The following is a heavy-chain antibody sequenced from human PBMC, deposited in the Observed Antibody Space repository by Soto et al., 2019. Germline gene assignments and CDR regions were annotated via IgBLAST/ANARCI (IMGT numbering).Heavy chain of an antibody. V-gene: IGHV4-39*01. D-gene: IGHD3-3*01. Sequence: PSETLSLTCTVSGGTISSSTYYWGWIRQPPGKGLEWIGSIYYSGSAYYSPSLKSRVTISVDTSKNQFSLKLSSVTAADTAVYYCARPRSPPFGVENWFDPWGQGTLVTVSS. CDR3: ARPRSPPFGVENWFDP. CDR1: GGTISSSTYY. CDR2: IYYSGSA. J-gene: IGHJ5*02.